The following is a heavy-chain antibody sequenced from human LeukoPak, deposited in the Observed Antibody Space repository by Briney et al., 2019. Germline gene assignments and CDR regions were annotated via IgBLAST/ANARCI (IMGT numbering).Heavy chain of an antibody. CDR3: ASPVGATTVRAFDI. CDR2: TRNEANIYTT. V-gene: IGHV3-72*01. Sequence: GGSLRLSCAASGFIFSDHYMDWVRQAPGKGLEWVGRTRNEANIYTTKYAASVKGRFTISRDDSRNSLYLQMNSLKTEDTAVYYCASPVGATTVRAFDIWGQGTMVTVSS. CDR1: GFIFSDHY. J-gene: IGHJ3*02. D-gene: IGHD1-26*01.